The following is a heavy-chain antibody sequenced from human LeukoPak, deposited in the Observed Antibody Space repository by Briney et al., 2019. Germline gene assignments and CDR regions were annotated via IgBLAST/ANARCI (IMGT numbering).Heavy chain of an antibody. D-gene: IGHD2-15*01. J-gene: IGHJ5*02. V-gene: IGHV3-74*01. CDR1: GFTFSSYW. CDR2: INSDVHST. CDR3: ARVNGGYCSGGSCYSDWFDP. Sequence: GGSLRLSCAASGFTFSSYWMHWVRQAPGKGLVWVSRINSDVHSTSYADSVEGRFTISRDNAKNTLYLQMNSLRAEDTAVYYCARVNGGYCSGGSCYSDWFDPWGQGTLVTVSS.